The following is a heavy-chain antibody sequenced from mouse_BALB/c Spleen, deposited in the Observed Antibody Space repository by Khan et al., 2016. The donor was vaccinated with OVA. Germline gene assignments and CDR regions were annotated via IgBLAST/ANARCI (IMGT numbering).Heavy chain of an antibody. D-gene: IGHD2-4*01. V-gene: IGHV1S56*01. CDR1: GYTFTDYE. CDR2: IYSGDGNS. Sequence: QVQLQQSGPELVKPGAIVKISCKASGYTFTDYEINWVKQTPGQGLEWIGWIYSGDGNSTYNDDFKGKATLTADNSPNTAYMQLSILTSEKSAVYFCACEGLRGVAMDYWGQGTSVSVSS. J-gene: IGHJ4*01. CDR3: ACEGLRGVAMDY.